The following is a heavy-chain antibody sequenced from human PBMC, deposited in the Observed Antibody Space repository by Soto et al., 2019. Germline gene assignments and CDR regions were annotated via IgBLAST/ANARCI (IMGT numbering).Heavy chain of an antibody. CDR2: INPDGSEK. CDR3: SRSLDS. CDR1: GFTFSSFW. V-gene: IGHV3-7*01. J-gene: IGHJ4*02. Sequence: LRLSCAASGFTFSSFWMDWVRQAPGKGLEWVANINPDGSEKRYVGSVKGRFTISRDNARNSLYLQMSSLTAEDSALYYCSRSLDSWGQGTRVTVSS.